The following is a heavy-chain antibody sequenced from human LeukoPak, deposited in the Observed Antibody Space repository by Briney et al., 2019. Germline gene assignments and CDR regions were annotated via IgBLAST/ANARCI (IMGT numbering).Heavy chain of an antibody. CDR2: ITSSSTYV. Sequence: GGSLRLYCAASGFPFSKYTMNWVRRAPGKGLEWVSLITSSSTYVESADSVKGRFTISRDNAKNSLSLQMNSLRADDTAVYYCARDFGWGGALDIWAKGQWSPSLQ. J-gene: IGHJ3*02. CDR1: GFPFSKYT. V-gene: IGHV3-21*01. D-gene: IGHD6-19*01. CDR3: ARDFGWGGALDI.